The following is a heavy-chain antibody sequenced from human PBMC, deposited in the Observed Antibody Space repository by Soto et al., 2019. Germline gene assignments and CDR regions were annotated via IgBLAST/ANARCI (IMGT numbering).Heavy chain of an antibody. V-gene: IGHV4-34*01. CDR1: GGSFSGYY. Sequence: QVQLQQWGAGLLKPSETLSLTCAVYGGSFSGYYWNWIRQPPGKGLEWIGESNHSGSTNYNPSLKSRVTISVDTSKNQFSLELSSVTAADTAVYYCARGWGRIFDYWGQGTLVTVSS. CDR2: SNHSGST. D-gene: IGHD7-27*01. J-gene: IGHJ4*02. CDR3: ARGWGRIFDY.